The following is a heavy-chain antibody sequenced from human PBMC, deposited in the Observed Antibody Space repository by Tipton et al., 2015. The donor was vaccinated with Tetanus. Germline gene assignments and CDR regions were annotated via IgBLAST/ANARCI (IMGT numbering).Heavy chain of an antibody. CDR2: IYPGDSDT. D-gene: IGHD5-24*01. CDR3: ARHHSDVEMATIWWFDY. Sequence: VQLVQSGPEVKKPGESLKISCKGSGYSFTSYWIGWVRQMPGKGLEWMGIIYPGDSDTRYSPSFQGQVTISADKSISTAYLQWSSLKASDTAMYYCARHHSDVEMATIWWFDYWGQGTLVTVSS. V-gene: IGHV5-51*01. J-gene: IGHJ4*02. CDR1: GYSFTSYW.